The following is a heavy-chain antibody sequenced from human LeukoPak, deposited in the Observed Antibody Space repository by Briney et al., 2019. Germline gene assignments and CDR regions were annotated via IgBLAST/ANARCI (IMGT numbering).Heavy chain of an antibody. J-gene: IGHJ5*02. CDR1: GGSISSSNR. CDR3: ARVSCTSTSCPGWIDP. Sequence: SETLSLTCAVSGGSISSSNRWSWVRQPPGKGLEWIGEIYHSGSTNDNPSLKSRVTISVDKSKNQFSLKLSSVTAADTAVYYCARVSCTSTSCPGWIDPWGQGTLVTVSS. CDR2: IYHSGST. V-gene: IGHV4-4*02. D-gene: IGHD2-2*01.